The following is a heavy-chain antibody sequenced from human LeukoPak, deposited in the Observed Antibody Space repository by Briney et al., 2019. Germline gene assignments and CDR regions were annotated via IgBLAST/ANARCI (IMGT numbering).Heavy chain of an antibody. CDR3: ARVIEDHYDSSGYYLDY. CDR1: GYTFTSYY. V-gene: IGHV1-46*01. CDR2: INPSGGST. D-gene: IGHD3-22*01. J-gene: IGHJ4*02. Sequence: ASVKVSCKASGYTFTSYYMHWVRQAPGQGLDWMGIINPSGGSTNYAQKFQGRVTMTRDTSTSTVYMELSSLRSEDTAVYYCARVIEDHYDSSGYYLDYWGQGTLVTVSS.